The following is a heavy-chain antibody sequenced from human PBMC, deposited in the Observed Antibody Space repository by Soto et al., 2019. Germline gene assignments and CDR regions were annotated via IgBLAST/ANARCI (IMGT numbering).Heavy chain of an antibody. Sequence: ETLSLTCTVSGGSISSYYWSWIRQPPGKGLEWIGYIYYSGSTNYNPSLKSRVTISVDTSKNQFSLKLSSVTAADTAVYYCARTPYGSNFDYWGQGTQVTVSS. CDR1: GGSISSYY. J-gene: IGHJ4*02. CDR2: IYYSGST. V-gene: IGHV4-59*01. CDR3: ARTPYGSNFDY. D-gene: IGHD4-17*01.